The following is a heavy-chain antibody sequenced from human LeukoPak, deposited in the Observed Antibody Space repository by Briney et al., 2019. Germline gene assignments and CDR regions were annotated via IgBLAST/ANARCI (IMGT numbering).Heavy chain of an antibody. CDR2: ISGSRGDT. J-gene: IGHJ6*02. D-gene: IGHD6-13*01. Sequence: GGSLRLSCAASGFTFSSYAMTWVRQAPGKGLEWVSTISGSRGDTYYADSVKGRFTISRDSSKNTLYLQMNSLRAEDTAVYYCARDGIAAAGNYYYYGMDVWGQGTTVTVSS. V-gene: IGHV3-23*01. CDR3: ARDGIAAAGNYYYYGMDV. CDR1: GFTFSSYA.